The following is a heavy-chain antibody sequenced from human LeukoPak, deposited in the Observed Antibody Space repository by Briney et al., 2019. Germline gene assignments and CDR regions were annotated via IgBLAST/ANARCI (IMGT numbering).Heavy chain of an antibody. Sequence: SETLSLTCTVSGGSISSSSYYWGWIRQPPGKGLEWIGSIYYSGSTYYNPSLKSRVTISVDTSKNQFPLKLSSVTAADTAVYYCARTYSSSSYFDYWGQGTLVTVSS. V-gene: IGHV4-39*01. CDR3: ARTYSSSSYFDY. CDR1: GGSISSSSYY. CDR2: IYYSGST. D-gene: IGHD6-6*01. J-gene: IGHJ4*02.